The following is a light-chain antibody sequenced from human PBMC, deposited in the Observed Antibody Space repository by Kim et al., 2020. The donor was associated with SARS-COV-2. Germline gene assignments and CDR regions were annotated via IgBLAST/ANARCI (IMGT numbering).Light chain of an antibody. CDR3: AAWDNSLKGWV. CDR1: RSNIGSNT. J-gene: IGLJ3*02. V-gene: IGLV1-44*01. CDR2: NDY. Sequence: QSVLTQPPSASGTPGQRVTVSCSGSRSNIGSNTVNWFQQVPGTAPKLLIYNDYQRPSGVPDRVSGSKSGTSASLAIGGLQSEDEAHYYCAAWDNSLKGWVFGGRTQLTVL.